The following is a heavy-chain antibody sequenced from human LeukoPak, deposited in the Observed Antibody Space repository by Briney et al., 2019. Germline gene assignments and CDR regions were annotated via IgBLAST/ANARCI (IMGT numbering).Heavy chain of an antibody. D-gene: IGHD6-19*01. CDR1: GFTFSSYW. CDR2: IKQDGSEK. J-gene: IGHJ4*02. Sequence: GGSLRLSCAASGFTFSSYWMSWARQAPGKGLEWVANIKQDGSEKYYVDSVKGRFTISRDNAKNSLYLQLNSLRAEDTAVYYCARSPYTSGWYGVGYWGQGTLVTVSS. CDR3: ARSPYTSGWYGVGY. V-gene: IGHV3-7*01.